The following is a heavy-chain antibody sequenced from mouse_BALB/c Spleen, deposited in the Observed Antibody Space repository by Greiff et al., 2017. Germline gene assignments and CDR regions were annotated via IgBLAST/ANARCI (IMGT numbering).Heavy chain of an antibody. CDR2: ISNDGSN. Sequence: EVQLQESGPGLVKPSQSLSLTCSVTGFSITSGYYWYWIRQFPGNKPEWTGYISNDGSNNYNSSLKNRISITRDTSKSHFFLKLNSVTTEDTATYYCAREYYGRFAYWGQGTLVTVSA. V-gene: IGHV3-6*02. J-gene: IGHJ3*01. CDR3: AREYYGRFAY. CDR1: GFSITSGYY. D-gene: IGHD1-1*02.